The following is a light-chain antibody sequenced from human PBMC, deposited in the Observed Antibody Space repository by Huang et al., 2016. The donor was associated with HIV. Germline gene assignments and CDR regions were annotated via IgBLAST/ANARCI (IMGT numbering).Light chain of an antibody. CDR2: GAS. J-gene: IGKJ2*01. CDR3: QQYNNWPPVT. V-gene: IGKV3D-15*01. Sequence: EVVMTQSPATLSVSPGERATLSCRASQSVSSNLAWYQQKLGQAPRLLIYGASTRATGIPARFSGSGSGTEFTLTISSLQSEDFAVYYCQQYNNWPPVTFGQGTKLEIK. CDR1: QSVSSN.